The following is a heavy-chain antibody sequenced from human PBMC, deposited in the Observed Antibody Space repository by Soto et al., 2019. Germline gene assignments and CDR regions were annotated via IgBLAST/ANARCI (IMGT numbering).Heavy chain of an antibody. CDR3: ARVVKGNAFAW. V-gene: IGHV1-18*01. CDR2: ISAYNGNT. CDR1: GYTFTSYG. J-gene: IGHJ4*02. Sequence: QVQLVQSGAEVKKPGASVKVSCKASGYTFTSYGISWVRQAPGQGLEWMGWISAYNGNTNYAQKLQGRVTITTDTPKRTTYMKRRSRRSEEPAVDSCARVVKGNAFAWWGRETLVTVS. D-gene: IGHD3-9*01.